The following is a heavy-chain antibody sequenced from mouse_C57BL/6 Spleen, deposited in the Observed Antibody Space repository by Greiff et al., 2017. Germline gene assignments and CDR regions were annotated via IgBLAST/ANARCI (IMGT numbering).Heavy chain of an antibody. Sequence: EVKLVESGAELVRPGASVKLSCTASGFNIKDDYMHWVKQRPEQGLEWIGWIDPENGDTEYASKFQGKATITADTSSNTAYLQLSSLTSEDTAVYYCTTKDYGSSLYYFDYGGQGTTLPVSS. CDR2: IDPENGDT. J-gene: IGHJ2*01. V-gene: IGHV14-4*01. CDR1: GFNIKDDY. CDR3: TTKDYGSSLYYFDY. D-gene: IGHD1-1*01.